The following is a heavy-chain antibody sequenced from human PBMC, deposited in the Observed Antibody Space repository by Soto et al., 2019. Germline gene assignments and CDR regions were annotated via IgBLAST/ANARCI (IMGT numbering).Heavy chain of an antibody. Sequence: EVQLVESGGGLVQPGGSLRLSCAASGLSFNMYWMHWVRQVPGKGLVWLARINSDGSHTIYVDSVKGRFTISRDNAKDTVFLQMDSLRDEDTGVYYCAGGMAGLDVWGPGTTVTVSS. J-gene: IGHJ6*02. V-gene: IGHV3-74*01. CDR2: INSDGSHT. CDR1: GLSFNMYW. CDR3: AGGMAGLDV.